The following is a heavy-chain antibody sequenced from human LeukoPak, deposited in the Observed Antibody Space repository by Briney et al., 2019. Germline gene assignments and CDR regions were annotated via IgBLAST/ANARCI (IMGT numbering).Heavy chain of an antibody. CDR1: GFTFSNAW. CDR2: IKSKTDGGTT. D-gene: IGHD6-13*01. Sequence: GGSLRLSCAASGFTFSNAWMNWVRKAPGKGLEWVGRIKSKTDGGTTDYAAPVKGRFTISRDDSKNTLYLQMNSLKTEDTAVYYRTTENSAAALDYWGQGTLVTVSS. V-gene: IGHV3-15*07. J-gene: IGHJ4*02. CDR3: TTENSAAALDY.